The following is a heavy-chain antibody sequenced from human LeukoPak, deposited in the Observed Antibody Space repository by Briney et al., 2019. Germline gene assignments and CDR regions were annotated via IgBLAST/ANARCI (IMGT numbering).Heavy chain of an antibody. Sequence: GGSLRLSCAASGFTVSSNYMSWVRQAPGKGLEWVSAISGSGGSTYYADSVKGRFTISRDNSKNTLYLQMNSLRAEDTAVYYCAKDRGYSSGWYSSAFDIWGQGTMVTVSS. CDR2: ISGSGGST. CDR1: GFTVSSNY. D-gene: IGHD6-19*01. J-gene: IGHJ3*02. V-gene: IGHV3-23*01. CDR3: AKDRGYSSGWYSSAFDI.